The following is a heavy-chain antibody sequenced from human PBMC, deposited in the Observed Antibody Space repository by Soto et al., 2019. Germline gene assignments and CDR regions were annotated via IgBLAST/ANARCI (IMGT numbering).Heavy chain of an antibody. CDR1: GGAFSGYC. J-gene: IGHJ4*02. CDR3: ARGWYYYDSSGYYFNYFDY. D-gene: IGHD3-22*01. Sequence: SDTLSVTSAVYGGAFSGYCWSWIRRPPGDGVAWIGEINNSGSTNYNPSLKSRVTISVDTSKNQFSLKLSSVTAADTAVYYCARGWYYYDSSGYYFNYFDYWGQGTLVTVSS. V-gene: IGHV4-34*01. CDR2: INNSGST.